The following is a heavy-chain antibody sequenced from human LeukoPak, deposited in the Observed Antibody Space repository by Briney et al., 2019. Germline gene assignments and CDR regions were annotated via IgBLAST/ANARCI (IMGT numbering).Heavy chain of an antibody. J-gene: IGHJ4*02. Sequence: SETLSLTCTVSGGSASGTSLYWSWIRQPPGKGLEWIGYIYYSGSTTYSPSLKSRVTISVDTSKNQFSLKLSSVTAADTAVYFCARYSTSWYTFDYGGQRTLVTVSS. CDR3: ARYSTSWYTFDY. CDR2: IYYSGST. CDR1: GGSASGTSLY. V-gene: IGHV4-61*01. D-gene: IGHD6-13*01.